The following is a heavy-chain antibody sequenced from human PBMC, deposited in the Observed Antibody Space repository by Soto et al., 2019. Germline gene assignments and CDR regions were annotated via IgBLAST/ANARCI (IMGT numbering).Heavy chain of an antibody. V-gene: IGHV3-23*01. CDR3: ARDTPKGGVTYVAANYFFDY. CDR1: GFTFSNYA. D-gene: IGHD4-4*01. CDR2: ITGSGGST. J-gene: IGHJ4*02. Sequence: EVQLLESGGDLVQPGGSLRLSCAASGFTFSNYAMSWVRQAPGKGLEWVSSITGSGGSTYYSDSVKGRFTISRDNSKSNLFLQMRSLRAQDTALYYCARDTPKGGVTYVAANYFFDYRGQGTRVTVSS.